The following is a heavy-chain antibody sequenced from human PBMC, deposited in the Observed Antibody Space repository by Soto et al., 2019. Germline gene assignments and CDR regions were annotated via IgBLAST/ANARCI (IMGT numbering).Heavy chain of an antibody. CDR2: ISTYNGST. V-gene: IGHV1-18*01. D-gene: IGHD3-3*01. CDR3: ARIFGAIYYFDS. CDR1: GYTFTSYG. J-gene: IGHJ4*02. Sequence: QVQLVQSGAEVKKPGASVKVSCKASGYTFTSYGISWVRQAPGQGLEWMGWISTYNGSTNYAQDLQGRITMTTDTSTRTAYMELRSLTSDDTAVYYCARIFGAIYYFDSWGQGTLVTVSS.